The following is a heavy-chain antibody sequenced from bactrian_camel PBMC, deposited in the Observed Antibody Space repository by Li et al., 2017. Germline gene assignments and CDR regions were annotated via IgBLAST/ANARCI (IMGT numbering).Heavy chain of an antibody. D-gene: IGHD3*01. Sequence: HVQLVESGGGLVQPGGSLRLSCVTSGFTFGKSFMSWVRQAPGKGLEWVSSIYSDGSNTYYADSVKGRFTISQDAAKNTLYLHMNNLKPEDTAMYHCAASGGQLGRWCYEFPVNWVSWLYNWGQGTQVTVS. J-gene: IGHJ4*01. CDR2: IYSDGSNT. CDR3: AASGGQLGRWCYEFPVNWVSWLYN. CDR1: GFTFGKSF. V-gene: IGHV3-2*01.